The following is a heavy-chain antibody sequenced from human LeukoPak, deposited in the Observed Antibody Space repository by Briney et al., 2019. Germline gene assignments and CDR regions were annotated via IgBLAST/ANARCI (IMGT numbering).Heavy chain of an antibody. CDR1: GFTFSSYE. CDR2: ISSSGSTI. J-gene: IGHJ4*02. CDR3: AKDYSGSYFFDY. D-gene: IGHD1-26*01. Sequence: GGSLRLSCAASGFTFSSYEMNWVRQAPGKGLEWVSYISSSGSTIYYADSVKGRFTISRDNSKNSLYLQMNSLRTEDTALYYCAKDYSGSYFFDYWGQGTLVTVSS. V-gene: IGHV3-48*03.